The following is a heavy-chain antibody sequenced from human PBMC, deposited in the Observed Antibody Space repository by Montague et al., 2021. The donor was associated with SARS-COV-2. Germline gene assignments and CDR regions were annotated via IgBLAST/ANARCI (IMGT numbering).Heavy chain of an antibody. J-gene: IGHJ3*02. V-gene: IGHV4-39*01. CDR3: ASSYYYDSSGYYSHDAFDI. CDR1: GGSISSSSYY. CDR2: IYYSGST. Sequence: SETLSLTCTVSGGSISSSSYYWGWFRQPPGKGLAWLGSIYYSGSTYYNPSLKSRVTISVDTSKNQFSLKLGSVTAADTAVYYCASSYYYDSSGYYSHDAFDIWGQGTMVTVSS. D-gene: IGHD3-22*01.